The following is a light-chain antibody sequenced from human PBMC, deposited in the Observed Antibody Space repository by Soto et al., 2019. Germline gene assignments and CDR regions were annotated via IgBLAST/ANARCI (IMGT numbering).Light chain of an antibody. Sequence: QSVLTQPPSMSGAPGQRVTISCTGSSSNIGAGYDVHWYQQLPGTAPKLLIYGNSNRPSGVPDRFSGSKSGTSASLAITGLQAEDEADYYCQSYDSSTHYVFGTGTKVT. J-gene: IGLJ1*01. CDR1: SSNIGAGYD. CDR3: QSYDSSTHYV. CDR2: GNS. V-gene: IGLV1-40*01.